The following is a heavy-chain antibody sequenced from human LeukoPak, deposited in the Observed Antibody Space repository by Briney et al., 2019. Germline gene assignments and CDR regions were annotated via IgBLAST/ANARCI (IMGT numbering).Heavy chain of an antibody. Sequence: SETLSLTCTVSGGSISSYYWGWVRQPPGKGLEWIGYIYYSGSTYYNPSLKSRVTISVDTSKNQFSLKLSSVTAADTAVYYCARGPVRDGYNYDYWGQGTLVTVSS. CDR1: GGSISSYY. D-gene: IGHD5-24*01. CDR2: IYYSGST. J-gene: IGHJ4*02. V-gene: IGHV4-59*12. CDR3: ARGPVRDGYNYDY.